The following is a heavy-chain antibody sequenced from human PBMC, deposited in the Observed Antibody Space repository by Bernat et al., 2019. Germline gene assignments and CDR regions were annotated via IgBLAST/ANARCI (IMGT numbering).Heavy chain of an antibody. J-gene: IGHJ4*02. V-gene: IGHV4-39*01. Sequence: QLQLQESGPGLVKPSETLSLTCTVSGGSISSSSYYWGWIRQPPGKGLEWIGSIYYSGSTYYNPSLKSRVTISVDTSKNQFSLKLSSVTAADTAVYYCARPSSGWDYYFDYWGQGTLVTISS. D-gene: IGHD6-19*01. CDR3: ARPSSGWDYYFDY. CDR1: GGSISSSSYY. CDR2: IYYSGST.